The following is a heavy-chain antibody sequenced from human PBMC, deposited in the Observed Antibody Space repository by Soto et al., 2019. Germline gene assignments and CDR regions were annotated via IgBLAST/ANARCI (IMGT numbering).Heavy chain of an antibody. V-gene: IGHV3-74*01. Sequence: PGGSLRLSCAGSGFTFSNYCIHWVRQAPGKGLVWVARANPDGTSTNYADSVEGRFTVSRDNAKNTLFLQMNSLRAEDTAVYFCVRGTNDWPGMDYWGQGTLVTVSS. J-gene: IGHJ4*02. CDR1: GFTFSNYC. CDR2: ANPDGTST. CDR3: VRGTNDWPGMDY. D-gene: IGHD3-9*01.